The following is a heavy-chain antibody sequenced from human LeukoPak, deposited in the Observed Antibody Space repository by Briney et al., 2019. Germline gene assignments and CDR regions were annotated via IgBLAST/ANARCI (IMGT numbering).Heavy chain of an antibody. D-gene: IGHD1-14*01. Sequence: PGGSLRLSCAASGFTVSSNYMSWVRQAPGKGLEWVSVLYNVGNTYYADSVKGRFTISRDTSNNNLYLQMNSLRVEDTAVYYCARVIALVSWFDTLGQGIQVTVS. CDR1: GFTVSSNY. CDR3: ARVIALVSWFDT. CDR2: LYNVGNT. J-gene: IGHJ5*02. V-gene: IGHV3-53*01.